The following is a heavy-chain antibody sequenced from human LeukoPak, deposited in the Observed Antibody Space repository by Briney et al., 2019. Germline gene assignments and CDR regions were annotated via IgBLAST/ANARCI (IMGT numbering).Heavy chain of an antibody. CDR3: AVARAVPSYYFMDV. Sequence: GGSLRLSCAASGFTFSQYYMNWIRQAPGKGLEWISYISNTATTTYYADSVKGRFTISRDHAKNSLYLQMNSLRAEDTAVYYCAVARAVPSYYFMDVWGKGTTVTVSS. CDR1: GFTFSQYY. V-gene: IGHV3-11*01. J-gene: IGHJ6*03. D-gene: IGHD2-2*01. CDR2: ISNTATTT.